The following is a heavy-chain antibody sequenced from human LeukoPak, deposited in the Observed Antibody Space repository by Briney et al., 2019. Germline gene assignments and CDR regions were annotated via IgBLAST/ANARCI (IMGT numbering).Heavy chain of an antibody. CDR2: IHTSGRN. V-gene: IGHV4-4*09. CDR3: ARLSAAVHLGAFDL. Sequence: SETLSLTCAVSGVSISPYYWAWIRQPPGKGLEWFGCIHTSGRNNQYPSLKSRITISVDKSQNTFPLRLSSVTAADTAVYYCARLSAAVHLGAFDLWGQRTMVTVSS. CDR1: GVSISPYY. J-gene: IGHJ3*01. D-gene: IGHD3-3*01.